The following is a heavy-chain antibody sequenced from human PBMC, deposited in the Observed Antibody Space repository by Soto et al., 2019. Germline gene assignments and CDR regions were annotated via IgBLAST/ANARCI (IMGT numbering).Heavy chain of an antibody. CDR2: MNPNSGNT. V-gene: IGHV1-8*01. J-gene: IGHJ4*02. D-gene: IGHD3-9*01. CDR1: GYTFTSYD. CDR3: ARGQEYDILTGPIGDY. Sequence: QVQLVQSGAEVKKPGASVKVSCKASGYTFTSYDINWVRQATGQGLEWMGWMNPNSGNTGYAQKFQGRVTMTRNTSISTANMELSSLRSEDTAVYYCARGQEYDILTGPIGDYWGQGTLVTVSS.